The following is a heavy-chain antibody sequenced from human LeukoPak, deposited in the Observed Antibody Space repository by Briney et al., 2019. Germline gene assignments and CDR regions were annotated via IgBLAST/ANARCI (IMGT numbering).Heavy chain of an antibody. CDR2: ISYDGSNK. J-gene: IGHJ4*02. CDR3: ARVRPSGSSWYPPFDY. D-gene: IGHD6-13*01. V-gene: IGHV3-30*04. CDR1: GFTFSSYA. Sequence: PGGSLRLSCAASGFTFSSYAMHWVRQAPGKGLEWVADISYDGSNKYYADSVKGRFTISRDNSKNTLYLQMNSLRAEDTAVYYCARVRPSGSSWYPPFDYWGQGTLVTVSS.